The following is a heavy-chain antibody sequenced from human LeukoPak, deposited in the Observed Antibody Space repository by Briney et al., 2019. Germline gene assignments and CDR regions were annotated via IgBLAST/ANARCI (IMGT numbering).Heavy chain of an antibody. CDR1: GGSISSYY. J-gene: IGHJ6*03. D-gene: IGHD2-15*01. Sequence: SETLSLTCTVSGGSISSYYWSWIRQPPGKGLEWIGYIYNSGSTKYNPSLKSRVTISVDTSKNQFSLKLSSVTAADTAVYYCAREVEGYCSGGSCYQSRYYYYYYMDVWGKGTTVTVSS. CDR3: AREVEGYCSGGSCYQSRYYYYYYMDV. CDR2: IYNSGST. V-gene: IGHV4-59*01.